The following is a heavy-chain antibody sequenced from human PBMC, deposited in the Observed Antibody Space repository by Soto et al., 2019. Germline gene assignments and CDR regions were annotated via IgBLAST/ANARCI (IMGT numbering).Heavy chain of an antibody. J-gene: IGHJ6*02. Sequence: ASVKVSCKASGYTFNNYGITLLRQAPVQGLEWLGCISVYNGNKNYAKKVQGRVSLTADTSTSTAHMELRSLQSDDTAVYFCARVAITLIRGLKVDFYSMDVWGQGTTVTVSS. D-gene: IGHD3-10*01. CDR1: GYTFNNYG. CDR2: ISVYNGNK. V-gene: IGHV1-18*01. CDR3: ARVAITLIRGLKVDFYSMDV.